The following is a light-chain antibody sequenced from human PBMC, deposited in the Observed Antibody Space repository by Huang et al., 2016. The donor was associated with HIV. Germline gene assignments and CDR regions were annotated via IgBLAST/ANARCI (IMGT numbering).Light chain of an antibody. V-gene: IGKV3-11*01. CDR3: QQRSKWPIT. CDR1: QSSGTY. Sequence: EIVLTQSQVTLSLSPGDRATLSCRASQSSGTYLAWYQQKSGPAPRLLIDDVSNMAAGVPARFSASGSETDFTLTIASLDPDDFAIYHCQQRSKWPITFGGGTKVEMK. J-gene: IGKJ4*01. CDR2: DVS.